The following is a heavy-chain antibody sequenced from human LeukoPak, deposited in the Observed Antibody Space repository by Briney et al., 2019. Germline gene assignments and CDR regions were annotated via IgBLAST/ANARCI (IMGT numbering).Heavy chain of an antibody. CDR2: INHSGST. CDR3: AGSDIVVVPAAFRSDY. CDR1: GGSFSGYY. Sequence: SETLSLTCAVYGGSFSGYYWSWIRQPPGKGLEWIGEINHSGSTNYNPSLKSRVTISVDTSKNQFSLKLSSVTAADTAVYYCAGSDIVVVPAAFRSDYWGQGTLVTVSS. V-gene: IGHV4-34*01. D-gene: IGHD2-2*01. J-gene: IGHJ4*02.